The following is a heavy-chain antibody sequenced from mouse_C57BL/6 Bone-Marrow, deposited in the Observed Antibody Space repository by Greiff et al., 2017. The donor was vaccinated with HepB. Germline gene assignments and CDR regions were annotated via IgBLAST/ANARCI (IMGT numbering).Heavy chain of an antibody. CDR2: IWSGGST. CDR3: ARKGYYGSSGDWYCDV. CDR1: GFSLTSYG. D-gene: IGHD1-1*01. V-gene: IGHV2-2*01. Sequence: LQESGPGLVQPSQSLSITCTVSGFSLTSYGIHWVRQSPGKGLEWLGVIWSGGSTDYNAAFISRLSISKDNSKSQVFFKMNRLQADDTAIYYCARKGYYGSSGDWYCDVWGTGTTVTVSS. J-gene: IGHJ1*03.